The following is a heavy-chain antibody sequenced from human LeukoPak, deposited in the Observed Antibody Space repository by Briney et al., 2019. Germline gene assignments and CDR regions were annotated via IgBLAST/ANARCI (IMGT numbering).Heavy chain of an antibody. J-gene: IGHJ4*02. CDR1: GGSISSYY. CDR3: ARVLGSYCSGGSCPFDY. D-gene: IGHD2-15*01. Sequence: SETLSLTCTVSGGSISSYYWSWIRQPPGKGLEWIGYIYYSGSTNYNPSLKSRVTISVDTSKNQFSLKLNSVTAADTAVYYCARVLGSYCSGGSCPFDYWGQGTLVTVSS. CDR2: IYYSGST. V-gene: IGHV4-59*01.